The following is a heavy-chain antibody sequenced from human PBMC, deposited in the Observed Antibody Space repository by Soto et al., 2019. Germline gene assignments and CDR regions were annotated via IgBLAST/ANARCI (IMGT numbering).Heavy chain of an antibody. D-gene: IGHD3-16*01. J-gene: IGHJ6*02. CDR2: IIPNFGIA. Sequence: QVQLVQSGAEVKKPGSSVKVSCKASGGTFSSYAISWVRQAPGQGLEWMGGIIPNFGIANYAQKFQGRVRIAADETKRSAYMELGSLSSEGAAVYYWARGGGGSRYTFLGVFLEGGGMDVGGQGTTVTVSS. V-gene: IGHV1-69*01. CDR3: ARGGGGSRYTFLGVFLEGGGMDV. CDR1: GGTFSSYA.